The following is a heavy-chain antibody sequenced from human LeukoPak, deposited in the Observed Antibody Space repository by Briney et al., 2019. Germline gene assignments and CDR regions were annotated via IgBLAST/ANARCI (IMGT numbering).Heavy chain of an antibody. J-gene: IGHJ5*02. Sequence: SVTVSCKASGGTFSSYAISWVRQAPGQGLEWMGGIIPIFGTANYAQKFQGRVTITTDESTGTAYMELSSLRSEDTAVYYCASGQVITDFWSGRPSENWFDPWGQGTLVTVSS. V-gene: IGHV1-69*05. D-gene: IGHD3-3*01. CDR3: ASGQVITDFWSGRPSENWFDP. CDR1: GGTFSSYA. CDR2: IIPIFGTA.